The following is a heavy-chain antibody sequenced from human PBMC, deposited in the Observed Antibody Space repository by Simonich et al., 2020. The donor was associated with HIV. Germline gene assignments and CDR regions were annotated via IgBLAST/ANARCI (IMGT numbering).Heavy chain of an antibody. D-gene: IGHD3-16*01. CDR1: GFTFSSYA. CDR2: ISYDGSNK. J-gene: IGHJ4*02. V-gene: IGHV3-30*07. CDR3: ASGGSISSVWADDY. Sequence: QVQLVESGGGVVQPGRSLRLSCAASGFTFSSYAMHWVRQAPGKGLEWVAVISYDGSNKNYADSVKGRCTIYRDNSKNTLYLQMNSLRAEDTAVYYCASGGSISSVWADDYWGQGTLVTVSS.